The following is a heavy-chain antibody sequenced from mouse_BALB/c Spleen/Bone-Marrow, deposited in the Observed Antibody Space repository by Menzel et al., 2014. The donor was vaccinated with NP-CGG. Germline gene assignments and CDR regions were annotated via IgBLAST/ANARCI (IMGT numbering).Heavy chain of an antibody. J-gene: IGHJ4*01. CDR1: GFNIKDTY. Sequence: VQLQQSGAELVKPGASVKLSCTASGFNIKDTYMHWVKQRPEQGLEWIGRIDPANGNTKYDPKFQGKATITAVTSSNTAYLQLSGLTSEDTAVYYCARYCNYCYAMDYWGQGTSVTVSS. CDR2: IDPANGNT. D-gene: IGHD2-1*01. CDR3: ARYCNYCYAMDY. V-gene: IGHV14-3*02.